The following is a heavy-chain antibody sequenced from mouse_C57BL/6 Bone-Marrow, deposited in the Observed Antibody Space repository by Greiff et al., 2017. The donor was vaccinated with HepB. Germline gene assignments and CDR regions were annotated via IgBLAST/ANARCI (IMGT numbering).Heavy chain of an antibody. Sequence: EVQLQESGPDLVKPSQSLSLTCSVTGYSITSGYYWNWIRQFPGNKLEWMRYGSYDGSTNYNPSLKNRISITRDTSKNQFFLKLNSVTTEDTATYYCARGDITTVVATPIYWYFDVWGTGTTLTVSS. CDR3: ARGDITTVVATPIYWYFDV. CDR2: GSYDGST. J-gene: IGHJ1*03. D-gene: IGHD1-1*01. CDR1: GYSITSGYY. V-gene: IGHV3-6*01.